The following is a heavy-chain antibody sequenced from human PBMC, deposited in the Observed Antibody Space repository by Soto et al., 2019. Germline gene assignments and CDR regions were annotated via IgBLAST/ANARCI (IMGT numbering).Heavy chain of an antibody. J-gene: IGHJ6*03. CDR2: ISGSGGST. Sequence: GGSLRLSCAASGFTFSSYAMSWVRQAPGKGLEWVSAISGSGGSTYYADSVKGRFTISRDNSKNTLYLQMNSLRAEDTAVYYCAKAGALTTVTASFNYYYYMDVWGKGTTVTVSS. V-gene: IGHV3-23*01. CDR1: GFTFSSYA. CDR3: AKAGALTTVTASFNYYYYMDV. D-gene: IGHD4-4*01.